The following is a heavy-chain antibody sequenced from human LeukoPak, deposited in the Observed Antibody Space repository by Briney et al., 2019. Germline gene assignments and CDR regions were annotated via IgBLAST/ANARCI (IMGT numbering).Heavy chain of an antibody. CDR3: AREHCSGGSCYSIYYYYYMDV. CDR1: GGSISSSSYY. D-gene: IGHD2-15*01. J-gene: IGHJ6*03. V-gene: IGHV4-39*07. Sequence: SETLSLTCTVSGGSISSSSYYWGWIRQPPGKGLEWIGCIYYRESTYYNPSLKSRVTISVDTSKNQFSLKLSSVTAADTAVYYCAREHCSGGSCYSIYYYYYMDVWGKGTTVTVSS. CDR2: IYYREST.